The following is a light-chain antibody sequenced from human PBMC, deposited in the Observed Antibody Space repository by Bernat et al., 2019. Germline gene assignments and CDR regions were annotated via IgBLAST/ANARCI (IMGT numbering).Light chain of an antibody. CDR2: KDS. Sequence: SYELTQPPSVSVSPGQTARITCPGDALPKQYAYWYQQKPGQAPVLVIYKDSERPSGIPERFPGSSSGTTVTLTISGVQAEDAADYCCQSADSSGTKVFGGGTKLTVL. CDR3: QSADSSGTKV. J-gene: IGLJ2*01. CDR1: ALPKQY. V-gene: IGLV3-25*03.